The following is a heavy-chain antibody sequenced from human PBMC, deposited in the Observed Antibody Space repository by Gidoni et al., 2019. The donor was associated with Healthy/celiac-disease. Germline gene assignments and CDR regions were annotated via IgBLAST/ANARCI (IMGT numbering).Heavy chain of an antibody. J-gene: IGHJ3*01. D-gene: IGHD4-17*01. Sequence: EVQLVESGGGLVQPGGSLRLSCAASGVTFRSDWMHWVRQAPGKGLVWVSRINSDGCSTSYADSVKGRFTISRDNAKNTLYLQMNSLRAEDPAVYYCARDEGFGGYGDYGNPVWGQGTMVTVSS. CDR1: GVTFRSDW. CDR3: ARDEGFGGYGDYGNPV. V-gene: IGHV3-74*01. CDR2: INSDGCST.